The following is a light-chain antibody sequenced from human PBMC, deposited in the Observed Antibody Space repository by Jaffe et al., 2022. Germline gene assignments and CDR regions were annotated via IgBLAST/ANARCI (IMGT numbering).Light chain of an antibody. V-gene: IGLV1-36*01. CDR3: AAWDDSLNGPGV. J-gene: IGLJ2*01. CDR2: YDD. CDR1: SSNIGNNA. Sequence: QSVLTQPPSVSEAPRQRVTISCSGSSSNIGNNAVNWYQQLPGKAPKLLIYYDDLLPSGVSDRFSGSKSGTSASLAISGLQSEDEADYYCAAWDDSLNGPGVFGGGTKLTVL.